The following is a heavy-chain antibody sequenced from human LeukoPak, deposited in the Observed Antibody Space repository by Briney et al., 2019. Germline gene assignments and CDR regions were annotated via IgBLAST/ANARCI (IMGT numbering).Heavy chain of an antibody. J-gene: IGHJ4*02. V-gene: IGHV3-21*01. CDR3: ARGWYYYDSTPGY. CDR1: GFTFSSYS. Sequence: GGSLRLSCAASGFTFSSYSMNWVRQAPGKGLEWGSSISSSSSYIYYADSVKGRFTISRDNAKNSLYLQMNSLRAEDTAVYYCARGWYYYDSTPGYWGQGTLVTVSS. CDR2: ISSSSSYI. D-gene: IGHD3-22*01.